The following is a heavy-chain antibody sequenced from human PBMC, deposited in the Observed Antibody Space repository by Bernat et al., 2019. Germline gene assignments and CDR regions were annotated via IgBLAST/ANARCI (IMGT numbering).Heavy chain of an antibody. CDR2: IYYSGST. D-gene: IGHD2-15*01. Sequence: QVQLQESGPGLVKPSETLSLTCTVSGCSISSYYWSWIRQPPGKGLEWIGYIYYSGSTNYNPSLQSRVTISVDTSKNQFSLKLSSVTAADTAVYYCARVGTYCSGGSCCSSPSGMDVWGQGTTVTVSS. CDR3: ARVGTYCSGGSCCSSPSGMDV. J-gene: IGHJ6*02. CDR1: GCSISSYY. V-gene: IGHV4-59*01.